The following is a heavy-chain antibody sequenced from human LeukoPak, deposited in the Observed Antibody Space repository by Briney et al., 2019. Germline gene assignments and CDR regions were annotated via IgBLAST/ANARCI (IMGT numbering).Heavy chain of an antibody. CDR1: GFTFGDYG. V-gene: IGHV3-20*04. J-gene: IGHJ3*02. CDR2: IDWNGGRT. D-gene: IGHD2-15*01. CDR3: ATGLGGLSDTFDI. Sequence: PGESLRLSCAATGFTFGDYGMTLVRQAPGKGPEWVSGIDWNGGRTGYADSVKGRFTISRDNAKNSLYLQMNSLRAEDTALYYCATGLGGLSDTFDIWGQGTMVSVSS.